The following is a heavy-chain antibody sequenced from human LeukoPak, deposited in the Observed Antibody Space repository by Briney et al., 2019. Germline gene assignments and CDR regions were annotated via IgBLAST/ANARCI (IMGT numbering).Heavy chain of an antibody. J-gene: IGHJ4*02. CDR1: GFTFSNYA. Sequence: GGSLRLSCVASGFTFSNYAMSWVRQAPGKGVEWVAAVSHSGASTYYADSVKGRFTISRDNSKNMLFLLMSSLGAEDTAVYYCAKSTVMTKVVTPAFDYWGQGTLVSVSS. CDR3: AKSTVMTKVVTPAFDY. V-gene: IGHV3-23*01. CDR2: VSHSGAST. D-gene: IGHD4-23*01.